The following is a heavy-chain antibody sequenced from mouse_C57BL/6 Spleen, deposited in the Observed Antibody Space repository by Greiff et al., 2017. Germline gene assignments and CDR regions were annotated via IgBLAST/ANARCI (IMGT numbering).Heavy chain of an antibody. CDR1: GYTFTSYW. Sequence: QVQLQQPGAELVRPGTSVKLSCKASGYTFTSYWMHWVKQRPGQGLEWIGVIDPSDSYTNYNQKFKGKATLTVDTSSSTAYMQLSSLTSEDSAVYCWASSLSNWYFDVWGTGTTVTVSS. CDR2: IDPSDSYT. CDR3: ASSLSNWYFDV. J-gene: IGHJ1*03. V-gene: IGHV1-59*01.